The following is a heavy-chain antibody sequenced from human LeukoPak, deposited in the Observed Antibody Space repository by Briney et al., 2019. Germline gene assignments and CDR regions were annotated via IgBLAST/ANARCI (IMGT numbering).Heavy chain of an antibody. J-gene: IGHJ6*03. CDR1: GGSISSSSYY. CDR2: IYYSGST. CDR3: ARAPGIYYDSSGYYYYYYYMDV. V-gene: IGHV4-61*05. Sequence: SETLSLTCTVSGGSISSSSYYWGWIRQPPGKGLEWIGYIYYSGSTNYNPSLKSRVTISVDTSKNQFSLKLSSVTAADTAVYYCARAPGIYYDSSGYYYYYYYMDVWGKGTTVTISS. D-gene: IGHD3-22*01.